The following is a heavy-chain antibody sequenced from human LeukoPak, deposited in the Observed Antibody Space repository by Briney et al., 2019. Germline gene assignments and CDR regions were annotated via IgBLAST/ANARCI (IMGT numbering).Heavy chain of an antibody. J-gene: IGHJ6*03. V-gene: IGHV1-69*05. CDR3: ARAVGLAVAGAGYYYYYMDV. D-gene: IGHD6-19*01. Sequence: SVKVSCKASGGTFSSYAISWVRQAPGQGLEWMGGIIPIFGTANYAQKFQGRVTITTDESTSTAYMELSSLRSEDTAVYYCARAVGLAVAGAGYYYYYMDVWGKGTTVTVSS. CDR1: GGTFSSYA. CDR2: IIPIFGTA.